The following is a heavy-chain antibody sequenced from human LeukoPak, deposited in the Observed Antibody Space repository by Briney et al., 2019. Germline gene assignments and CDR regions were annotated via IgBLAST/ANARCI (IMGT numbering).Heavy chain of an antibody. J-gene: IGHJ3*02. D-gene: IGHD3-22*01. CDR3: ASNPITYYYDSSGYYSGAFDI. CDR1: GGTFSSYA. CDR2: IIPIFGTA. V-gene: IGHV1-69*05. Sequence: ASVTVSCKASGGTFSSYAISWVRQAPGQGLEWMGGIIPIFGTANYAQKFQGRVTITTDESTSTAYMELSSLRSEDTAVYYCASNPITYYYDSSGYYSGAFDIWGQGTMVTVSS.